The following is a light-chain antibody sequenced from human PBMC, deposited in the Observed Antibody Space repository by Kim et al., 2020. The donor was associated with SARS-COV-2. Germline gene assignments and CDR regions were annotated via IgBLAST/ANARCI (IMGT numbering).Light chain of an antibody. CDR2: DVR. CDR1: RSVVGYYDP. Sequence: HSITISCAGTRSVVGYYDPVSWYQQHPGKAPKRIMYDVRGRASGVSNRFSGSQSGNTASLTISGLRTDDEADYYCSSHTARSTYVFGSGTQLTVL. J-gene: IGLJ1*01. V-gene: IGLV2-14*04. CDR3: SSHTARSTYV.